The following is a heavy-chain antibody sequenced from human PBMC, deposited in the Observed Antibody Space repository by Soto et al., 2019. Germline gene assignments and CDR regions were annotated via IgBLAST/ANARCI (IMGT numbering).Heavy chain of an antibody. CDR3: VRIVVVPAAIADAFDI. CDR1: GFTFSSYS. J-gene: IGHJ3*02. Sequence: GGSLRLSCAASGFTFSSYSMNWVRQAPGKGLEWVSYISSSSSTIYYADSVKGRFTISRDNAKNSLYLQMNSLRAEDTAVYYCVRIVVVPAAIADAFDIWGQGTMVTVSS. V-gene: IGHV3-48*01. D-gene: IGHD2-2*01. CDR2: ISSSSSTI.